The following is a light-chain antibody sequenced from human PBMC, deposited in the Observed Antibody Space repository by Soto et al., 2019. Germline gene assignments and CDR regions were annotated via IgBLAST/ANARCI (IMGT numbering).Light chain of an antibody. Sequence: QSALTQPASVSGSPGQLITISCTGTSSDVGGYNYVSWYQQQPGTAPKLMIYEVSNRPSGVSNRFSGSKSGNTASLTISGRQAEDEDDYYCSSYTSSSTLVFGTGTKLTVL. J-gene: IGLJ1*01. CDR3: SSYTSSSTLV. V-gene: IGLV2-14*01. CDR2: EVS. CDR1: SSDVGGYNY.